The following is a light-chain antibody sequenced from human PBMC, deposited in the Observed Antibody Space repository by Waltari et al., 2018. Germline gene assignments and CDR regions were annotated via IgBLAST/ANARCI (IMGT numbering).Light chain of an antibody. CDR1: PSVFENSGNHNS. Sequence: DIVMTQSPDSLTVSLGERATINCKSSPSVFENSGNHNSLAWYQQKPGQPPNLLISWASARESGVPDRFSGSGSGADFTLTISSLRAEDVAVYYCQQYFSTPFTFGQGTRLDIK. V-gene: IGKV4-1*01. CDR3: QQYFSTPFT. J-gene: IGKJ2*01. CDR2: WAS.